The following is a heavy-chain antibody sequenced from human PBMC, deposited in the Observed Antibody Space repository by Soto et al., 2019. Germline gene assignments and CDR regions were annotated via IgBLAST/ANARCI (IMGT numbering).Heavy chain of an antibody. CDR2: ISAYNGNT. V-gene: IGHV1-18*01. Sequence: GASVKVSCKASGYTFTIYGIIWVRQAPGQGLEWMGWISAYNGNTNYAQKLQGRVTMTTDTSTSTAYMELRSLRSDDTAVYYCARDQAHSSGWYVSRGFDYWGQGTLVTVSS. CDR1: GYTFTIYG. D-gene: IGHD6-19*01. J-gene: IGHJ4*02. CDR3: ARDQAHSSGWYVSRGFDY.